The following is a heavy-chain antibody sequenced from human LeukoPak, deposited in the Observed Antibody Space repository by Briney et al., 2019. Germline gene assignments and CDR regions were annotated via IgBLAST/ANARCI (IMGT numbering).Heavy chain of an antibody. D-gene: IGHD2-15*01. J-gene: IGHJ4*02. Sequence: GSLRLSCAASGFTFSSYGMHWVRQAPGKGLEWVAVIWYDGSNKYYADSVKGRFTISRDNSKNTLYLQMSSLRAEDTALYYCASRDTCSGGHCYALAYWGQGTLVTVSS. CDR2: IWYDGSNK. CDR3: ASRDTCSGGHCYALAY. V-gene: IGHV3-33*01. CDR1: GFTFSSYG.